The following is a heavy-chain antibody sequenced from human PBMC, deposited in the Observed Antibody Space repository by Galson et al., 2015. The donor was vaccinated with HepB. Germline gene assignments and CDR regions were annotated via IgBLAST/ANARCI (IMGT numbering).Heavy chain of an antibody. Sequence: SLRLSCAASGFTFSSYAMHWVRQAPGKGLEWVAVISYDGSNKYYADSVKGRFTISRDNSKNTLYLQMNSLRAEDTAVYYCAREMAGVVVVPAAIPPFGYWGQGTLVTVSS. CDR3: AREMAGVVVVPAAIPPFGY. V-gene: IGHV3-30*04. D-gene: IGHD2-2*01. CDR2: ISYDGSNK. J-gene: IGHJ4*02. CDR1: GFTFSSYA.